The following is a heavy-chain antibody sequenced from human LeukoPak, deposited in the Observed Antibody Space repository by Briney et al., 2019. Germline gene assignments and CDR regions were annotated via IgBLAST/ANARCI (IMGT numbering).Heavy chain of an antibody. V-gene: IGHV3-48*01. CDR1: GFTFSSYS. CDR3: AKQLRPDDY. J-gene: IGHJ4*02. CDR2: IRSSSRTI. Sequence: GGSLRLSCAASGFTFSSYSMNWVRQAPGKGLEWVSYIRSSSRTIYYADSVKGRFTISRDNSKNTLYLQMNSLRAEDTAVYYCAKQLRPDDYWGQGTLVTVSS. D-gene: IGHD5-12*01.